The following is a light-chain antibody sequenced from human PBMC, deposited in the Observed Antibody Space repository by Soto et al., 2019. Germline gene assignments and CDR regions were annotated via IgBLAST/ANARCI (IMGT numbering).Light chain of an antibody. CDR1: SRDVAAYDF. Sequence: QSALTQPRSVSGSPGQSVAISCTGTSRDVAAYDFVSWYQHHPGKAPKLIISEVSKRPSGVSHRFSGSKSGNTASLTISGLQAEDEADYFCCSFAGSFYVFGTGTKVTVL. J-gene: IGLJ1*01. CDR2: EVS. V-gene: IGLV2-11*01. CDR3: CSFAGSFYV.